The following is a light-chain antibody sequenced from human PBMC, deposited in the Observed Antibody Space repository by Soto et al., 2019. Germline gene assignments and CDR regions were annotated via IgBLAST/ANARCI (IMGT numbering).Light chain of an antibody. CDR2: EVS. J-gene: IGLJ1*01. Sequence: QSALTQPASVSGSPGQSITISCSGTSSDVGSYNLVSWYQQHPGQAPKLMIYEVSKRPSGLSNRFSGSKSGSTASLTISGLQAEDEADYYGCSYAGSSALYVFGTGTKLTVL. CDR3: CSYAGSSALYV. V-gene: IGLV2-23*02. CDR1: SSDVGSYNL.